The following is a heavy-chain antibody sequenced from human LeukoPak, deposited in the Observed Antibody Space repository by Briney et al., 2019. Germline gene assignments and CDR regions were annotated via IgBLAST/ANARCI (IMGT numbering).Heavy chain of an antibody. J-gene: IGHJ4*02. Sequence: PSETLSLTCAVYGGSFSGYYWSWIRQPPGKGLEWIGEINHSGSTDYKPSLKSRVTISVDTSKNQFSLKLSSVTAADTAVYYCARGRGSGSYYSYYFDYWGQGTLVTVSS. V-gene: IGHV4-34*01. CDR2: INHSGST. D-gene: IGHD3-10*01. CDR1: GGSFSGYY. CDR3: ARGRGSGSYYSYYFDY.